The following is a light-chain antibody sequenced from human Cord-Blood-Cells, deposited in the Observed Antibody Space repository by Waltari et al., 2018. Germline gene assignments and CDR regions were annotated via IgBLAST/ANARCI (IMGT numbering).Light chain of an antibody. CDR1: QSVSSSY. V-gene: IGKV3-20*01. CDR2: GAS. J-gene: IGKJ2*01. CDR3: QQYGSSPYT. Sequence: EIVLTQSPGTLSLSPGERATLSCRASQSVSSSYLAWYQQKTGQAPRLRIYGASSRATGIPDRFSGSGSGTDFTLTISRLEPEDFAVYYCQQYGSSPYTVGQGTKLEIK.